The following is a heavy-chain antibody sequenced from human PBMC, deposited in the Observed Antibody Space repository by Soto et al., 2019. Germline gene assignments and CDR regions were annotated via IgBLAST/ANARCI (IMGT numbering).Heavy chain of an antibody. Sequence: QVQLVQSGAEVKKPGSSVKVSCKASGGTFSTYTFSWVRQAPGQGLEWVGRIIPIFGTPYYSQKFQGRVTITADKSTSTVYMELSSLRSDDTAVYFCARGLECRGYCLDKPTWFAPWGQGTLVTVSS. D-gene: IGHD2-15*01. CDR1: GGTFSTYT. CDR3: ARGLECRGYCLDKPTWFAP. J-gene: IGHJ5*02. CDR2: IIPIFGTP. V-gene: IGHV1-69*06.